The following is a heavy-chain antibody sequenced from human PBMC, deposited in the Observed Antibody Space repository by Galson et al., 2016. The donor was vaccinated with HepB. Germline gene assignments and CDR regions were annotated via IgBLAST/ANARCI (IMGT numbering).Heavy chain of an antibody. CDR2: ISYDGSTK. CDR3: AKSGRYYGVDHFDY. CDR1: GFTFSSSG. V-gene: IGHV3-30*18. D-gene: IGHD4-17*01. J-gene: IGHJ4*02. Sequence: SLRLSCAASGFTFSSSGMHWVRQAPGKGLEWVAIISYDGSTKYYADSVMGRFTISRDNSKNTLYLQMNSLRAEATAVYYCAKSGRYYGVDHFDYWGQGTPFTVSS.